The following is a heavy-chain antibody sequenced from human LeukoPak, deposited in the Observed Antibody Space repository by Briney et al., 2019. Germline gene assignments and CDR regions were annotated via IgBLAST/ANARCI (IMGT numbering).Heavy chain of an antibody. CDR1: GDSVSSKKAG. CDR3: VRVASSGSWDGPGYYIDF. D-gene: IGHD6-25*01. Sequence: SQTLSLTCAISGDSVSSKKAGSNWIRQSPSRGLEWLGRTYYRSKWSYDYALSVKSRMTINTATSKNQFSLQLNSVTPEDTAVYYCVRVASSGSWDGPGYYIDFWGQGTLVTVSS. V-gene: IGHV6-1*01. J-gene: IGHJ4*02. CDR2: TYYRSKWSY.